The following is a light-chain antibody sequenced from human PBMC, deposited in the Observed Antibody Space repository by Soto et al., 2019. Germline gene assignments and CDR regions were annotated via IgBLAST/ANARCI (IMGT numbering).Light chain of an antibody. CDR2: WAS. CDR3: QQYYTTPWT. CDR1: QSVLFSSSNKNF. Sequence: TVLTQSPDSLSVSMGERATINCKSSQSVLFSSSNKNFLSWYQQKPGQPPKLLIYWASTRESGVPDRFSGSGSGTNFTLAISSLQAEDVAVYYCQQYYTTPWTFGQGTKADIK. V-gene: IGKV4-1*01. J-gene: IGKJ1*01.